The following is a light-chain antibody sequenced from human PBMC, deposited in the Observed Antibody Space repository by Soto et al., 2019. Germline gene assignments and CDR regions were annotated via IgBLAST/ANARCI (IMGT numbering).Light chain of an antibody. CDR3: QQYNNWWT. V-gene: IGKV3D-15*01. CDR2: AGS. CDR1: QSISIN. J-gene: IGKJ1*01. Sequence: EIVLTQSPGALTLSPLDRLTLSCRASQSISINLAWYQHTPGQAPRLLIHAGSTRATGIPARISGSGSGTEFTLTISSLQSEDFAVYYCQQYNNWWTFGQGTKVDIK.